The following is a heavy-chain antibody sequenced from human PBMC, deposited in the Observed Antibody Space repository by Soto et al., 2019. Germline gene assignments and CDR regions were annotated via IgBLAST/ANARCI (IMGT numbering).Heavy chain of an antibody. CDR1: GFTFSSYG. J-gene: IGHJ4*02. D-gene: IGHD2-2*01. CDR2: ISYDGSNK. CDR3: AKGDELVPAALAY. V-gene: IGHV3-30*18. Sequence: QVQLVESGGGVVQPGRSLRLSCAASGFTFSSYGMHWVRQAPGKGLGWVAVISYDGSNKYYADSVKGRFTISRDNSKNTLYLQMNSLRAEDTAVYYCAKGDELVPAALAYWGQGTLVTVSS.